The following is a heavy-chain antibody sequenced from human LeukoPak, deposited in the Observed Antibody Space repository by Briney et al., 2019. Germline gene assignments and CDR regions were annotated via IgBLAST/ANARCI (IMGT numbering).Heavy chain of an antibody. CDR2: IYYSGST. Sequence: SETLSLTCTVSGGSISSSSYYWGWIRQPPGKGLEWIGSIYYSGSTNYNPSLKSRVTISVDTSKNQFSLKLSSVTAADTAVYYCATGTIWFGEFTRWGQGTLVTVSS. D-gene: IGHD3-10*01. CDR3: ATGTIWFGEFTR. CDR1: GGSISSSSYY. J-gene: IGHJ4*02. V-gene: IGHV4-39*07.